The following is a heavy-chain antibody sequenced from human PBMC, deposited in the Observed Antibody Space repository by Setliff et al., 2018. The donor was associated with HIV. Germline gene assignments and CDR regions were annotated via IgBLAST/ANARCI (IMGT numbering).Heavy chain of an antibody. D-gene: IGHD6-19*01. CDR2: IYAAGAT. CDR3: AKGSGFHDY. J-gene: IGHJ4*02. V-gene: IGHV3-53*01. CDR1: GFSVGDNY. Sequence: GGSLRLSCEISGFSVGDNYMTWVRQTPKMGLEWVSLIYAAGATHYADSVEGRFTISRDTSTNTLYLQMHSLRADDTAVYYCAKGSGFHDYWGQGTLVTVSS.